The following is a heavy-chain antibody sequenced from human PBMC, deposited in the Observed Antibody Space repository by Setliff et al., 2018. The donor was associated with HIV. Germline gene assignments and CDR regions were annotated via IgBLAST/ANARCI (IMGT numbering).Heavy chain of an antibody. CDR1: GGSFSGYY. CDR2: ATHSGGT. D-gene: IGHD2-21*01. CDR3: ARRRETIVVVIGIPNWYFDL. Sequence: PSETLSLTCAVYGGSFSGYYWSWIRQPPGKGLEWIGEATHSGGTYYNPSLKSRVTISVDTSKNQFSLRLSSVTAADSAVYYCARRRETIVVVIGIPNWYFDLWGRGTLVTVSS. V-gene: IGHV4-34*01. J-gene: IGHJ2*01.